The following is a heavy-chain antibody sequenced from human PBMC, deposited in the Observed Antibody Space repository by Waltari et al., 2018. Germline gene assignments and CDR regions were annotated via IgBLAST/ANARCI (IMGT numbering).Heavy chain of an antibody. V-gene: IGHV3-74*01. J-gene: IGHJ4*02. D-gene: IGHD6-19*01. CDR3: ARERSVASDY. CDR1: GFTFSNHW. CDR2: IRSDGSIT. Sequence: EVQLVESGGGLVQPGGSLRLSCAASGFTFSNHWLHWVRQAPGKGLLWVSRIRSDGSITTYADSVKGRFTISRDNAKNTLYLQMNSLRTEDTAVYYCARERSVASDYWGQGTLVTVSS.